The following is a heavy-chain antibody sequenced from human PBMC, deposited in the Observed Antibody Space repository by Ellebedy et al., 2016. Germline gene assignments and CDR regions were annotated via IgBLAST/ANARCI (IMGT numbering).Heavy chain of an antibody. CDR1: GITFSAYA. CDR3: AKKDYHKFDI. D-gene: IGHD4-11*01. Sequence: GGSLRLSXAVSGITFSAYAMTWVRQAPGKGLEWVSAISVTGDRTYYGDSVKGRFTISRDNSKDTLYLQMSSLRADDTAVYYCAKKDYHKFDIWGQGTMVTVSS. J-gene: IGHJ3*02. CDR2: ISVTGDRT. V-gene: IGHV3-23*01.